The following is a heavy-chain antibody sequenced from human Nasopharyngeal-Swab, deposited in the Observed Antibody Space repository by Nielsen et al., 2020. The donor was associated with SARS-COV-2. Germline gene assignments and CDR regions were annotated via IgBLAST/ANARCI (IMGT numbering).Heavy chain of an antibody. J-gene: IGHJ4*02. V-gene: IGHV3-7*03. CDR1: GFTFSSYW. Sequence: GGSLRLSCEGSGFTFSSYWMAWVRQAAGRGLEWVANIKADGTQKYYVDSVKGRFSISRDNAKNSLYLQMSVLRADDTAMYFCARDLGHTGYDLYAYWGQGTLVTVSS. CDR2: IKADGTQK. D-gene: IGHD5-12*01. CDR3: ARDLGHTGYDLYAY.